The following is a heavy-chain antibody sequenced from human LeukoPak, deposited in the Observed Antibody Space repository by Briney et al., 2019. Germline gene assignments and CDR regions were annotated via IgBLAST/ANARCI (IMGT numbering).Heavy chain of an antibody. J-gene: IGHJ4*02. CDR1: GYSISSGYY. D-gene: IGHD5-18*01. V-gene: IGHV4-38-2*01. CDR3: ATSHYGYHY. CDR2: IYHSGST. Sequence: PSETLSLTCAVSGYSISSGYYWGWIRQPPGKGLEWIGSIYHSGSTNYNPSLKSRVTISVDTSKNQFSLKLTSVTAADTAVYYCATSHYGYHYWGQGILVTVSS.